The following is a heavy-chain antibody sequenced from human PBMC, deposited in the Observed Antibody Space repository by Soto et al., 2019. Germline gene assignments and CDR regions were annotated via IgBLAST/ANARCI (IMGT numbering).Heavy chain of an antibody. D-gene: IGHD3-22*01. V-gene: IGHV4-31*03. CDR1: GGSISSGVYY. J-gene: IGHJ5*02. CDR3: ARGPDYYDSSGYSNWFDP. Sequence: SETLSLTCTVSGGSISSGVYYWSWIRHHPGKGLEWIGYIYYSGSTYYNPSLKSRVTISVDTSKNQFSLKLSSVTAADTAVYYCARGPDYYDSSGYSNWFDPWGQGTPVTVSS. CDR2: IYYSGST.